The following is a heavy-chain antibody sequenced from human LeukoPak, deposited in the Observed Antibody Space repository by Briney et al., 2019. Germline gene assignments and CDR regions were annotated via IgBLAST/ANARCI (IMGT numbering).Heavy chain of an antibody. D-gene: IGHD3-3*01. J-gene: IGHJ4*02. Sequence: QTGGSLRLSCAASGFTFSSFWMSWVRQTPGKGLEWVAMIKHEGSEKYSVDPLKGRFTISRDNAKNLLYLQMNSLRVEDTAVYHCARETRLLSYWGQGTLATASS. CDR1: GFTFSSFW. CDR3: ARETRLLSY. V-gene: IGHV3-7*03. CDR2: IKHEGSEK.